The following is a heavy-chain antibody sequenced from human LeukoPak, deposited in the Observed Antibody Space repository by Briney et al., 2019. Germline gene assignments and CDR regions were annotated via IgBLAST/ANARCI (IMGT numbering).Heavy chain of an antibody. Sequence: SETLSLTCSVSSGSISSYYWSWMRQPAGKGVEWIGRIYTTVTTNYNPSLNSRVTMSVDTSKNQFSLKLSSVTAADTAVYYCARYRGTVYYYYVMDVWGQGTTVTVSS. CDR2: IYTTVTT. D-gene: IGHD4-17*01. J-gene: IGHJ6*02. CDR3: ARYRGTVYYYYVMDV. CDR1: SGSISSYY. V-gene: IGHV4-4*07.